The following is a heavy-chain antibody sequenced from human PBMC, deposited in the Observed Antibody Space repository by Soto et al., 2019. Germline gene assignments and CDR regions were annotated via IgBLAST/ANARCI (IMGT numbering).Heavy chain of an antibody. J-gene: IGHJ5*02. CDR2: IIPIFGTA. CDR1: GGTFSSYA. V-gene: IGHV1-69*01. CDR3: ARQKVGATKYNWFDP. D-gene: IGHD1-26*01. Sequence: QVQLVQSGAEVQKPGSSVQVSCQASGGTFSSYAIRWVRQAPGPGLEWMGGIIPIFGTANYAQKFQGRVTITADESTSTAYMELSSLRFEDTAVYYCARQKVGATKYNWFDPWGQGTLVTVSS.